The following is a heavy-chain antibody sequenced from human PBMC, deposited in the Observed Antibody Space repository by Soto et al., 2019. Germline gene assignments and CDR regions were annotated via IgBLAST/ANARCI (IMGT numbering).Heavy chain of an antibody. CDR3: AKGLRRLLRTQYYYGLDV. Sequence: EVQLLESGGGLVQSGGSLRLSCAASGFTFSPYAMSWVRQAPGKGLEWVSSISGSGGSTNYADSVKGRFTVSRDNSKRTLSLQMNSLREEDTAIYYCAKGLRRLLRTQYYYGLDVWGRGTTVTVSS. D-gene: IGHD3-10*01. J-gene: IGHJ6*02. V-gene: IGHV3-23*01. CDR1: GFTFSPYA. CDR2: ISGSGGST.